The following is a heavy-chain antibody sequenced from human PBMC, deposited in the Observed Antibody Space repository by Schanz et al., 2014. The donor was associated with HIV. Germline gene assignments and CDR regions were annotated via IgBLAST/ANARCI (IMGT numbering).Heavy chain of an antibody. Sequence: VQLVESGGGVVQPGRSLRLSCAASGFTFSSYGIHWVRQAPGKGLEWVSYISSTDNTIYYVDSVKGRFTISRDNAKNSLYLQINSLRAEDTAVYYCARETIQLCPDYWGQGTLVTVSS. CDR2: ISSTDNTI. CDR1: GFTFSSYG. CDR3: ARETIQLCPDY. V-gene: IGHV3-48*04. D-gene: IGHD5-18*01. J-gene: IGHJ4*02.